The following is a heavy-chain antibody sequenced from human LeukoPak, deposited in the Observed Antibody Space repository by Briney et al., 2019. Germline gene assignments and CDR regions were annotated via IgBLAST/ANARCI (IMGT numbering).Heavy chain of an antibody. CDR2: IYISGST. CDR1: GASINSHY. V-gene: IGHV4-4*07. D-gene: IGHD1-26*01. Sequence: SETLSLTCTVSGASINSHYWSWIRQPAGKGLEWIGRIYISGSTNYNSSLQSRVTMSVDTSKNQFSLKLTSVTAADTAVYYCARHSPVGYSNAWYYFDYWGQGTPVTVSS. CDR3: ARHSPVGYSNAWYYFDY. J-gene: IGHJ4*02.